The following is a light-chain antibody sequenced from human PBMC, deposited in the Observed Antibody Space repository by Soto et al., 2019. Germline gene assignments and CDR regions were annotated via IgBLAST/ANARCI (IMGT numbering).Light chain of an antibody. J-gene: IGLJ3*02. CDR1: SGHSSYA. Sequence: QLVLTQSPSASASLGASVKLTCTLSSGHSSYAIAWHQQQPEKGPRYLMKLNSDGSHNKGDGIPDRFSGSSSGAERYLTISSLQSEDEADYYCQTWGTVGVFGGGTKVTVL. V-gene: IGLV4-69*01. CDR2: LNSDGSH. CDR3: QTWGTVGV.